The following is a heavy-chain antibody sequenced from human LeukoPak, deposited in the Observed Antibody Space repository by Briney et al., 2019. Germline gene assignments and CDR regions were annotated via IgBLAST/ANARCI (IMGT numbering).Heavy chain of an antibody. J-gene: IGHJ4*02. V-gene: IGHV4-34*01. D-gene: IGHD3-10*01. CDR1: GGPYSGYY. Sequence: SETLSLTCAVWGGPYSGYYWRWIPQPPGKGLEWIGEINHSGSTNYNPSLKSRVTISVDTSKNQFSLKLRSVTAADTAVYYCARGVAMVRGVIECFDYWGQGTLVTVSS. CDR3: ARGVAMVRGVIECFDY. CDR2: INHSGST.